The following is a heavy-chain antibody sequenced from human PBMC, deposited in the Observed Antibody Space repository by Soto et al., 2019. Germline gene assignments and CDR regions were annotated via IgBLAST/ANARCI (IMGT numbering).Heavy chain of an antibody. CDR1: GGSISSGGYY. Sequence: QVQLQESGPGLVKPSQTLSLTCTVSGGSISSGGYYWSWIRQHPGKGLEWIGYIYYSGSTYYNPSLKSRVTISVDTSKNQFSLKLGSVTAADTAVYYCARGLYGPGDILTGYDYWGQGTLVTVSS. CDR3: ARGLYGPGDILTGYDY. J-gene: IGHJ4*02. CDR2: IYYSGST. D-gene: IGHD3-9*01. V-gene: IGHV4-31*03.